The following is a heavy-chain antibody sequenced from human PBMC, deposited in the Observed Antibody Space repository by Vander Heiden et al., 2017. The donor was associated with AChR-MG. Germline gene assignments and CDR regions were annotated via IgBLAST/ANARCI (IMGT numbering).Heavy chain of an antibody. CDR2: FSYSGAA. J-gene: IGHJ5*01. D-gene: IGHD3-16*01. CDR1: RGSIHDFS. V-gene: IGHV4-59*08. CDR3: ARLSGFGPGNFYPRLDS. Sequence: QVHLQESGPGLVKPSETLSLTCTVSRGSIHDFSWRWIRQSPGKGLEWIGYFSYSGAAAYSPPLRDRVAISVDTSRSQVFLTLRSVTAADTAVYYCARLSGFGPGNFYPRLDSWGQGTLVTVSS.